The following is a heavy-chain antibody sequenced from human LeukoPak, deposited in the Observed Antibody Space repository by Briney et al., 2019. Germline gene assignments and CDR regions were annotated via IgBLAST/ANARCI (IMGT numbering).Heavy chain of an antibody. CDR3: ARHRSLDRGTTVLDY. CDR1: GYPISSGYY. Sequence: SETLSLTCAVSGYPISSGYYWGWIRQPPGKGLEWIGSIYHSGSTYYNPSLKSRVTISVDTSKNQFSLKLSSVTAADTAVYYCARHRSLDRGTTVLDYWGQGTLVTVSS. D-gene: IGHD1-7*01. V-gene: IGHV4-38-2*01. CDR2: IYHSGST. J-gene: IGHJ4*02.